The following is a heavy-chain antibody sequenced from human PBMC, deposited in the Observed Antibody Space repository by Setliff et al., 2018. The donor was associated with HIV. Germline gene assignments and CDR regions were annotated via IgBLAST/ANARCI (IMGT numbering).Heavy chain of an antibody. D-gene: IGHD3-10*01. CDR2: VYYTGST. CDR1: GGSISGYY. CDR3: ARQGNAIYGEVDS. V-gene: IGHV4-39*01. J-gene: IGHJ5*01. Sequence: SETLSLTCTVSGGSISGYYWGWVRQPPGKGLEWIGSVYYTGSTFYNPSLKSLKGRVTISVDTSKNQFSLKLISVTAADTAIYFCARQGNAIYGEVDSWGQGTRVTVSS.